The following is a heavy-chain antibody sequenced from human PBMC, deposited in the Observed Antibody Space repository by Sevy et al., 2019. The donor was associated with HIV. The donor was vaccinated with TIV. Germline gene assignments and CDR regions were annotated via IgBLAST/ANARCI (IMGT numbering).Heavy chain of an antibody. CDR2: IRYDGSNK. CDR1: GFTFSSYG. J-gene: IGHJ4*02. Sequence: GGSLRLSCAASGFTFSSYGMHWVRQAPGKGLEWVAFIRYDGSNKYYAHSVKGRFTISRDNSKNTLYLQMNSLRAEDTAVYYCAKDRDYGGKPGWLDYWGQGTLVTVSS. CDR3: AKDRDYGGKPGWLDY. V-gene: IGHV3-30*02. D-gene: IGHD4-17*01.